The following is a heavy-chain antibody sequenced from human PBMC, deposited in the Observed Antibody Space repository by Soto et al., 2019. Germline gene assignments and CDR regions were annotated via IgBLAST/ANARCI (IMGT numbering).Heavy chain of an antibody. CDR3: ARANYYYGMGG. Sequence: SETLSLTCTVSGGSLSSGAYYWSWIRQHPGKGLEWIGYIYYSGSTYYNPSLESRVTLSVDTSRKQFSLKVTSVTAADTAVYYGARANYYYGMGGWGQGTTVTVSS. CDR1: GGSLSSGAYY. J-gene: IGHJ6*02. CDR2: IYYSGST. V-gene: IGHV4-31*03.